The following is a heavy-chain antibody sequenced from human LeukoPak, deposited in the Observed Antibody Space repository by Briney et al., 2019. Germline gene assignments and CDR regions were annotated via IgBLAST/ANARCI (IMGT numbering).Heavy chain of an antibody. Sequence: GGSLRLSCAPSGFTFSSYSMNWVRQAPGKGLEWVSSISNSSSYIYYADSVKGRFTISRDNAKNSLYMQMNSLRAEDTALYYCAKDRDYDYVWGSYRKYDYWSQGTLVTVSS. V-gene: IGHV3-21*04. CDR1: GFTFSSYS. J-gene: IGHJ4*02. CDR2: ISNSSSYI. D-gene: IGHD3-16*02. CDR3: AKDRDYDYVWGSYRKYDY.